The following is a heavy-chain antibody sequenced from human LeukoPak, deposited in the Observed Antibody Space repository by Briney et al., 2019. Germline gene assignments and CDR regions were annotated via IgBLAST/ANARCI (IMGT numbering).Heavy chain of an antibody. CDR2: ISGSGGST. Sequence: GGSLRLSCAASGFTFSSYWMSWVRQAPGKGLEWVSAISGSGGSTYYADSVKGRFTISRDNSKNTLYLQMNSLRAEDTAVYYCAKTYYYDSSGYYWFWDYWGQGTLVTVSS. CDR1: GFTFSSYW. CDR3: AKTYYYDSSGYYWFWDY. J-gene: IGHJ4*02. V-gene: IGHV3-23*01. D-gene: IGHD3-22*01.